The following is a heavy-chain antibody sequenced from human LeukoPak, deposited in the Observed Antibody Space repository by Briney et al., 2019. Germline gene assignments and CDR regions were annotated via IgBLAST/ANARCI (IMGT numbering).Heavy chain of an antibody. D-gene: IGHD3-10*01. V-gene: IGHV1-18*01. Sequence: ASVKVSCKASGYTFTSYGISWVRQAPGQGLEWMGWISAYNGNTNYAQKLQGRVTMTIDTSTSTAYMELRSLRSDDTAVYYCARADLRITMVRGVKRGWFDPWGQGTLVTVSS. CDR1: GYTFTSYG. CDR2: ISAYNGNT. J-gene: IGHJ5*02. CDR3: ARADLRITMVRGVKRGWFDP.